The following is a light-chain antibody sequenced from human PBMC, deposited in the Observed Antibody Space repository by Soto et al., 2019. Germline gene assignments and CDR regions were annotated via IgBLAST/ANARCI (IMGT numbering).Light chain of an antibody. J-gene: IGKJ1*01. CDR2: GAS. CDR1: QSVGSD. V-gene: IGKV3D-15*01. Sequence: EIVMTQSPAPLSVSPGERATLSCMSSQSVGSDLAWYQQKPGQAPRLVIYGASSRATGIPDRFSGSGSGTDFTRTISRLEPEEFAVYYCQQYNNWPPRWTLGQGTKVDIK. CDR3: QQYNNWPPRWT.